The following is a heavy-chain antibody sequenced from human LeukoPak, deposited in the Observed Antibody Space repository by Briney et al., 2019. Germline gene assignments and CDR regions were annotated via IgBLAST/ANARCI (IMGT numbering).Heavy chain of an antibody. CDR1: GFTFNNYA. CDR3: AREPYDISGYGMDV. CDR2: IAYDGSNI. J-gene: IGHJ6*02. V-gene: IGHV3-30-3*01. Sequence: GGSLRLSCAASGFTFNNYALTWVRQAPGKGLEWVATIAYDGSNIFYADSVRGRFTISRDNSKSALFLEMNSLRGEDTAVYYCAREPYDISGYGMDVWGQGTMVTVSS. D-gene: IGHD3-22*01.